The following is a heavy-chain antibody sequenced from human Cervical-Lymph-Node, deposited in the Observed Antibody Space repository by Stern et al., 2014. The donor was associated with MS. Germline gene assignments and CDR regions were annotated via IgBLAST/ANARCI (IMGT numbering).Heavy chain of an antibody. J-gene: IGHJ5*02. CDR1: GDSISSSNW. Sequence: QVQLVESGPGLVKPSGTLSLTCAVSGDSISSSNWWNWVRPAPGKGLEGIGEIYHSGSTNYNQPRKSRVTMSVDKTKNKHSPKLISVTGADTGVYYCARNKGEGVTGPFDPWGQGTLVTVSS. V-gene: IGHV4-4*02. CDR2: IYHSGST. CDR3: ARNKGEGVTGPFDP. D-gene: IGHD2-8*02.